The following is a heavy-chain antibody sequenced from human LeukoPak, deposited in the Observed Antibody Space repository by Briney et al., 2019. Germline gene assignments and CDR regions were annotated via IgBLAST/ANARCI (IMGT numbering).Heavy chain of an antibody. V-gene: IGHV3-21*04. CDR3: ARRVYYYDSSGYYYFDY. CDR2: ISSSSSYI. CDR1: GFTFSSYS. Sequence: GGSLRLSCAASGFTFSSYSMNWVHRAPGKGLEWVSSISSSSSYIYYADSVKGRFTISRDNAKNSLYQQMNSLRAEDTAVYYCARRVYYYDSSGYYYFDYWGQGTLVTVSS. D-gene: IGHD3-22*01. J-gene: IGHJ4*02.